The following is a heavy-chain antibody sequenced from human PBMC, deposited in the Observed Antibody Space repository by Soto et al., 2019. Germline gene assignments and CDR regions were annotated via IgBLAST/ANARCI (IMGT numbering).Heavy chain of an antibody. J-gene: IGHJ3*02. D-gene: IGHD3-10*01. CDR2: IYYSGST. V-gene: IGHV4-39*01. CDR3: ARRESFRGSHSFDI. Sequence: QLQLQESGPGVVKPSETLSLTCTVSGGSVSSSSYYWGWIRQPPGKGLECNGSIYYSGSTYYNPSLKSRVTISVDTSKNQFSLKLSSVTAADTAVYYCARRESFRGSHSFDIWGQGTMVTVSS. CDR1: GGSVSSSSYY.